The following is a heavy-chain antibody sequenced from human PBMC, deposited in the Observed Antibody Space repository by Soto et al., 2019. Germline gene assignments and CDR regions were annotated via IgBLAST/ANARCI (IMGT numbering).Heavy chain of an antibody. Sequence: ASVKVSCKASGYTFSGYYIHWLRQAPGQGLEWMGWINPNSGGTNYAQKFQGRVTVTRDTPTSTAYMELSRLTSDDTAVYYCARSLTEGYCTITGCYTSPLYGMDVWGQGTTVTVSS. CDR1: GYTFSGYY. CDR2: INPNSGGT. D-gene: IGHD2-2*02. J-gene: IGHJ6*02. V-gene: IGHV1-2*02. CDR3: ARSLTEGYCTITGCYTSPLYGMDV.